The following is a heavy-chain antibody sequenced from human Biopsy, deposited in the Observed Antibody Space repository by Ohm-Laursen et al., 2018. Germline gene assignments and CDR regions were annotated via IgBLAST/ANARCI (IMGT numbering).Heavy chain of an antibody. J-gene: IGHJ2*01. V-gene: IGHV4-59*12. D-gene: IGHD3-9*01. CDR1: GGSIISYY. CDR2: ISYNERT. Sequence: SETLSLTCIVSGGSIISYYRAWIRQRPGKGLEWIGYISYNERTHYNPSLTSRLAISFDTSNNRISLQLRSVSVADTAVYYCVREPKTGTAEAWYFDLWGRGSPVTVPS. CDR3: VREPKTGTAEAWYFDL.